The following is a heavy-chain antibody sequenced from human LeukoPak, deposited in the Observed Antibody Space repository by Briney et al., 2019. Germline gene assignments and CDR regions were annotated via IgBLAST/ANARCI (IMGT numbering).Heavy chain of an antibody. Sequence: SETLSLTCTVSGGSISNNYWSWIRQPPGKGLEWIGYIYYSGSTNYKPSLKSRVTISVDTSKNQFPLKLSSVTAADTALDYCVRDLRNSSGSRRGAFDIWGQGTMVTVSS. D-gene: IGHD6-19*01. CDR2: IYYSGST. V-gene: IGHV4-59*01. CDR1: GGSISNNY. CDR3: VRDLRNSSGSRRGAFDI. J-gene: IGHJ3*02.